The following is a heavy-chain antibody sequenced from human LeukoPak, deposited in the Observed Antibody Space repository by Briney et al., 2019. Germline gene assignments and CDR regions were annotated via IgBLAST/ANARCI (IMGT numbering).Heavy chain of an antibody. CDR3: AKDQQEGGVRGRSGSYYFDY. D-gene: IGHD3-10*01. Sequence: GGSLRLSCAASGFTFSSYAMSWVRQAPGKGLEWVSAISGSGGSTYYADSVKGRFTISRDNSKNTLYLQMNSLRAEDTAVYYCAKDQQEGGVRGRSGSYYFDYWGQGTLVTVSS. CDR2: ISGSGGST. CDR1: GFTFSSYA. J-gene: IGHJ4*02. V-gene: IGHV3-23*01.